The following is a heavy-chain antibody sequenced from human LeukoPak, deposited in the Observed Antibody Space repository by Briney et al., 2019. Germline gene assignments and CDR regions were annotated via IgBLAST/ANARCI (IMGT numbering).Heavy chain of an antibody. D-gene: IGHD3-22*01. J-gene: IGHJ4*02. Sequence: GGSLRLSCEASGFTFSTYWVTWVRQAPGEGLEWVANINQDGSEKYYVDSVKGRFTISRDNSKNSLYLQMNSLRTEDTALYYCAKDRGYYYDSSAYGSYFDYWGQGTLVTVSS. V-gene: IGHV3-7*03. CDR1: GFTFSTYW. CDR3: AKDRGYYYDSSAYGSYFDY. CDR2: INQDGSEK.